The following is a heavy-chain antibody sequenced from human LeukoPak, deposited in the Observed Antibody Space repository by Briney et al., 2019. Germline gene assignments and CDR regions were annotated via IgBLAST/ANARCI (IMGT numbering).Heavy chain of an antibody. V-gene: IGHV4-59*12. J-gene: IGHJ4*02. Sequence: SETLSLTCTVSGGSISSYYWSWIRQPPGKGLEWIGYIYYSGSTNYNPSLKSRVTISVDTSKNQFSLKLSSVTAADTAVYYCARGSPLAQTYYDFWSGPYYFDYWGQGTLVTVSS. CDR3: ARGSPLAQTYYDFWSGPYYFDY. CDR1: GGSISSYY. D-gene: IGHD3-3*01. CDR2: IYYSGST.